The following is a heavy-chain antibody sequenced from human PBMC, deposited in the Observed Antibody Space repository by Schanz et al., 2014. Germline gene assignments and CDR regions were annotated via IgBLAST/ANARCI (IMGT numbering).Heavy chain of an antibody. J-gene: IGHJ6*02. CDR1: GFTFSDYY. CDR2: ISHNSHYT. D-gene: IGHD2-15*01. Sequence: QVQLVESGGGLVKPGGSLRLSCAASGFTFSDYYMSWIRQAPGKGLEWVSYISHNSHYTNYADSVKGRFTISSDNSKNTVFLQMNSLRAEDTGVYYCAGAAYCRGAGCALYYALDVWGQGTTVTVSS. V-gene: IGHV3-11*05. CDR3: AGAAYCRGAGCALYYALDV.